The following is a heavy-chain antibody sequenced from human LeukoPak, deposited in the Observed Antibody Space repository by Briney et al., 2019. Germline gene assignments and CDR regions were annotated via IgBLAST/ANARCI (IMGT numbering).Heavy chain of an antibody. CDR3: AKGSYYDFWSDRFYSGDDAFDI. Sequence: ETLSLTCTVSGYSISSGYYWGWIRQPPGKGLEWISYISASGTLTHYADSVKGRFTISRDNSKNTLYLQMNSLRAEDTAVYYCAKGSYYDFWSDRFYSGDDAFDIWGQGTMVTVSS. J-gene: IGHJ3*02. D-gene: IGHD3-3*01. CDR1: GYSISSGYY. CDR2: ISASGTLT. V-gene: IGHV3-23*01.